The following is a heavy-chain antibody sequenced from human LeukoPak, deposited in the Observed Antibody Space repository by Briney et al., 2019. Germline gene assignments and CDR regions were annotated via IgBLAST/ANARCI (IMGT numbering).Heavy chain of an antibody. CDR3: AKDLISYSSSWYCFPWFDP. Sequence: SETLSLTCTVSGGSISNYYWTWIRQPPGKGLEWIGFISYSGNTNYNPSLKSRVTISLDTSKNQFSLKLISVTAADTAVYYCAKDLISYSSSWYCFPWFDPWGQGTLVTVSS. CDR1: GGSISNYY. D-gene: IGHD6-13*01. CDR2: ISYSGNT. J-gene: IGHJ5*02. V-gene: IGHV4-59*01.